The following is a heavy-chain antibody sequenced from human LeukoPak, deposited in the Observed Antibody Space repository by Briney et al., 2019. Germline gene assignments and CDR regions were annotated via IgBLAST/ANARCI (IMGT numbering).Heavy chain of an antibody. CDR2: ISHDGGAK. CDR1: GFTIRIYG. Sequence: GTSLRLSRAVSGFTIRIYGMHWVRQAPGKGLEWVAMISHDGGAKYYGDSVKGRFTISRDNSKNTLYLQMNSLRAEDTAVYYCAKNIAYCSSTSCPYYYYYGMDVWGQGTTVTVSS. CDR3: AKNIAYCSSTSCPYYYYYGMDV. V-gene: IGHV3-30*18. J-gene: IGHJ6*02. D-gene: IGHD2-2*01.